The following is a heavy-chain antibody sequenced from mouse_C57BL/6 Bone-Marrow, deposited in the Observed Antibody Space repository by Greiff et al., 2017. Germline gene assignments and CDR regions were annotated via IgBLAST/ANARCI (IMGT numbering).Heavy chain of an antibody. CDR1: GYTFTSYG. CDR3: AIIYYGYDMLDY. V-gene: IGHV1-81*01. J-gene: IGHJ2*01. Sequence: QVQLQQSGAELARPGASVTLSCNASGYTFTSYGISWVKQRTGQGLEWIGEIYPRSGNTYYNEKFKGKATLTADKSSSTAYMELRSLTSEDSAVYFCAIIYYGYDMLDYWGQGTTLTVSS. D-gene: IGHD2-2*01. CDR2: IYPRSGNT.